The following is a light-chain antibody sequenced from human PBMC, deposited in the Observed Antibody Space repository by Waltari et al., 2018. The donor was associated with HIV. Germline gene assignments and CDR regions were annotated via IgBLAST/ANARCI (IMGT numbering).Light chain of an antibody. CDR2: DAN. CDR1: SSDIGSYHY. CDR3: SSYTSTSTLL. J-gene: IGLJ3*02. V-gene: IGLV2-14*01. Sequence: QSALTQPASVSGSLGQSLTISCIGTSSDIGSYHYVSWYQHHPDKAPTLVIYDANARPSGVPFRFSGSKSGNTASLTISGLQAEDEADYYCSSYTSTSTLLFGGGTKVTVL.